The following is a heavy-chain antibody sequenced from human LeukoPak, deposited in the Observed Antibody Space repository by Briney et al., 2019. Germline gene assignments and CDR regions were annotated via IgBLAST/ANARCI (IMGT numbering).Heavy chain of an antibody. Sequence: PGGSLRLSCAASGFTFDDYAMHWVRQAPGKGLEWASHISGDGCSTLYADSVKGRFTISRDNSKNSLYLQMNSLRTEDTALYYCTRELAGADAFDIWGQGTMVTVSS. V-gene: IGHV3-43*02. J-gene: IGHJ3*02. CDR2: ISGDGCST. CDR3: TRELAGADAFDI. D-gene: IGHD6-19*01. CDR1: GFTFDDYA.